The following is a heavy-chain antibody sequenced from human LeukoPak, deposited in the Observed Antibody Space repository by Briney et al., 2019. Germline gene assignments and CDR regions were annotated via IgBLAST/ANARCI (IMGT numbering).Heavy chain of an antibody. Sequence: PGGSLRLSCEASGFTFSSYWMHWVRQAPGKGLEWVSYISSSSNTIYYADSVKGRFTISRDNAKNSLYLQMNSLRDEDTAVYYCARDILTKQAYSGYDNWGQGTLVTVSS. CDR3: ARDILTKQAYSGYDN. D-gene: IGHD5-12*01. CDR1: GFTFSSYW. J-gene: IGHJ4*02. V-gene: IGHV3-48*02. CDR2: ISSSSNTI.